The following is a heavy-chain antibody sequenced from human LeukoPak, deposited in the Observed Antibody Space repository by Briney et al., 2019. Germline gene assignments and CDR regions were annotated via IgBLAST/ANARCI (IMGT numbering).Heavy chain of an antibody. D-gene: IGHD5-18*01. CDR3: ARETSGLLK. CDR2: IVGSGGNT. Sequence: PGGSLRLSCTASGFTFGSYAMTWVRRAPGKGLEWVSSIVGSGGNTYYADSVKGRFTISRDNSKSTLSLQMNSLRAEDTAVYYCARETSGLLKWGQGTLVTVSS. CDR1: GFTFGSYA. V-gene: IGHV3-23*01. J-gene: IGHJ4*02.